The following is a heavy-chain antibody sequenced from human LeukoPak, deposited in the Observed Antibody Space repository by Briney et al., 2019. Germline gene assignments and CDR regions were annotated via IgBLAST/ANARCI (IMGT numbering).Heavy chain of an antibody. J-gene: IGHJ4*02. D-gene: IGHD4-17*01. CDR1: GGSISSYY. V-gene: IGHV4-59*01. Sequence: SETLSLTCTVSGGSISSYYWSWIRQPPGKGLEWIGYIYYSGSTNYNPSLKSRVTISVDTSKNQFSLKLSSVTAADTAVYYCARHTVTTSFDYWGQGTLVTVSS. CDR3: ARHTVTTSFDY. CDR2: IYYSGST.